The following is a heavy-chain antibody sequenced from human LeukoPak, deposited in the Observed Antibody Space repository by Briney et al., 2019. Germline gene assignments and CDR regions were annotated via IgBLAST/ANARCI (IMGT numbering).Heavy chain of an antibody. J-gene: IGHJ5*02. CDR1: GASVNDTL. Sequence: PGGSLTLTCTLSGASVNDTLIDCVRQAPGKGPEWVGLIYVDGRPVYTDSVKGRFTISRDNSNNMVYLQMTSLRSEDSALYYCVRDLATSQAWAELELWGQGTLVTVSS. CDR2: IYVDGRP. D-gene: IGHD7-27*01. V-gene: IGHV3-53*05. CDR3: VRDLATSQAWAELEL.